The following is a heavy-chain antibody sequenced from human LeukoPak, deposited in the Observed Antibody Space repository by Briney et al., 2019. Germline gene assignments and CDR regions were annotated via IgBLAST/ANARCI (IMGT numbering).Heavy chain of an antibody. V-gene: IGHV3-21*01. J-gene: IGHJ6*02. Sequence: PGGSLRLSCAASGFNFNTYDMNWVRQAPGRGLQWVSYISSSTSSVYYEDSMKGRFTISRDNAKNSLYLQMNSLRDDDTAVYYCARDTYADYWGMDVWGPGTTVTVSS. CDR3: ARDTYADYWGMDV. CDR2: ISSSTSSV. D-gene: IGHD2-2*01. CDR1: GFNFNTYD.